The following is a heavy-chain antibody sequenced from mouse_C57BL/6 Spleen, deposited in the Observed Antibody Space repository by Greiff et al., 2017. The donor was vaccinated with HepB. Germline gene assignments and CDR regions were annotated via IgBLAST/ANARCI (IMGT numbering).Heavy chain of an antibody. D-gene: IGHD1-1*01. CDR3: ARQELLEMDY. CDR2: ISYDGSN. J-gene: IGHJ4*01. V-gene: IGHV3-6*01. CDR1: GYSITSGYY. Sequence: DVKLVESGPGLVKPSQSLSLTCSVTGYSITSGYYWNWIRQFPGNKLEWMGYISYDGSNNYNPSLKNRISITRDTSKNQFFLKLNSVTTEDTATYYCARQELLEMDYWGQGTSVTVSS.